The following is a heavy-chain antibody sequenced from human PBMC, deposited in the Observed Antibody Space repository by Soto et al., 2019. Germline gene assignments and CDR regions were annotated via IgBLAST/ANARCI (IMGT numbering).Heavy chain of an antibody. CDR2: ISSSGSTI. D-gene: IGHD4-4*01. J-gene: IGHJ4*02. CDR3: ARDSGPYNAYSVYFDY. V-gene: IGHV3-11*01. CDR1: GFTFSDYY. Sequence: GGSLRLSCAASGFTFSDYYMSWIRQAPGKGLEWVSYISSSGSTIYYADSVKGRFTISRDNAKNSLYLQMNSLRAEDTAVYYCARDSGPYNAYSVYFDYWGQGTLVTVSS.